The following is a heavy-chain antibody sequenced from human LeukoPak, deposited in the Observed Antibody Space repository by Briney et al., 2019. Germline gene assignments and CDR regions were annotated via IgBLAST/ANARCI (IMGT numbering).Heavy chain of an antibody. CDR2: IYYSGST. J-gene: IGHJ4*02. CDR3: ARGPPWESFDY. D-gene: IGHD1-26*01. V-gene: IGHV4-59*01. CDR1: GGSISSYY. Sequence: PSETLSLTCTVSGGSISSYYWSWIRQPPGKGLEWIGYIYYSGSTNYNPSLKSRVTISVDTSKNQFSLKLSSVTAADTAVYYCARGPPWESFDYWGQGTLVTVSS.